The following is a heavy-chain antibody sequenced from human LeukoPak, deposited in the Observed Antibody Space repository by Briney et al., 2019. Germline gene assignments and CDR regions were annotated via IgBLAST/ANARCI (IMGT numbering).Heavy chain of an antibody. CDR2: ISAYNGNT. J-gene: IGHJ5*02. CDR3: ARDTLVVPAADWFDP. D-gene: IGHD2-2*01. Sequence: ASVKVSCKASGYTFTSYGISWVRQAPGQGLEWMGWISAYNGNTNYAQKLQGRVTMTTDTSTSTAYMELRSLRSDDTAVYYCARDTLVVPAADWFDPWGQETLVTVSS. V-gene: IGHV1-18*01. CDR1: GYTFTSYG.